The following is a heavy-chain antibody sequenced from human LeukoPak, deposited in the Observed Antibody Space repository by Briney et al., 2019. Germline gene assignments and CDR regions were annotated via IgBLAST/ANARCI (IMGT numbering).Heavy chain of an antibody. D-gene: IGHD2-2*01. V-gene: IGHV3-64D*06. CDR2: ISSNGGST. Sequence: PGGSLRLSCSASGFTFSSYAMHWVRQAPGKGLEYVSAISSNGGSTYYADSVKGRFTISRDNSKNTLYLQMSSLRAEDTAVYYCARDGDIVVVPAAQEGMDVWGQGTTVTVSS. CDR1: GFTFSSYA. CDR3: ARDGDIVVVPAAQEGMDV. J-gene: IGHJ6*02.